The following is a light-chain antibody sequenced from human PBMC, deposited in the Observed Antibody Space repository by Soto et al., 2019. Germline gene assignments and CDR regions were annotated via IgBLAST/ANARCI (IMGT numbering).Light chain of an antibody. Sequence: QSVLTQPPSASGSPGQSVTISCTGTSSDVGGYNYVSWYQQHPGKAPKLMIYDVNKWPSGVPDRFSGSKSGNTASLTVSGLQADDEADYYCSSYAGSNNVIFGGGTQLTVL. J-gene: IGLJ2*01. CDR3: SSYAGSNNVI. CDR1: SSDVGGYNY. CDR2: DVN. V-gene: IGLV2-8*01.